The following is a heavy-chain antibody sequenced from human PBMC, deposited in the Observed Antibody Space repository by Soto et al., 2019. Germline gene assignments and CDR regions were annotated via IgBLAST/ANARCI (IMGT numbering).Heavy chain of an antibody. Sequence: SETLSLTCAVYGGSFSGYYWSWIRQPPGKGLEWIGEINHSGSTNYNPSLKSRVTISVDTSKNQFSLKLSSVTAADTAVYYCARKGMGFGEKQSFDYWGQGTLVTVSS. D-gene: IGHD3-10*01. J-gene: IGHJ4*02. V-gene: IGHV4-34*01. CDR1: GGSFSGYY. CDR3: ARKGMGFGEKQSFDY. CDR2: INHSGST.